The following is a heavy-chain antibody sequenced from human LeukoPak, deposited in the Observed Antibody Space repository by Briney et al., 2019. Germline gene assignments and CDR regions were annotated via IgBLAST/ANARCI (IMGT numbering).Heavy chain of an antibody. D-gene: IGHD5-18*01. V-gene: IGHV6-1*01. CDR1: GDSVFSNSS. CDR3: ARGGQGDGYSADEAFDI. Sequence: SQTLSLTCAISGDSVFSNSSWNWIRQSPSRGLEWLGRTHYRSKWYNDYVVSVKSRVNINPDTSKNQFSLHLSSVTPEDTAVYYCARGGQGDGYSADEAFDIWGQGTMVTVS. J-gene: IGHJ3*02. CDR2: THYRSKWYN.